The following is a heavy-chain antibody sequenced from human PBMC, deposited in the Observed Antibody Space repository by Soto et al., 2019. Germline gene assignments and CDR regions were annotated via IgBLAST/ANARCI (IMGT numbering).Heavy chain of an antibody. V-gene: IGHV1-2*02. D-gene: IGHD1-1*01. Sequence: QEQLVQSGTEVKKPGASVTVSCKSSGYTFTDSYLHWLRQAPGQGLEWVGGINPKTGDTKSSQKFQGRVTMSKDTSVSTAYIDLTRLTSDDTAMYYCATGTNGTTGWYHPWGQGTRVTVSS. J-gene: IGHJ5*02. CDR3: ATGTNGTTGWYHP. CDR2: INPKTGDT. CDR1: GYTFTDSY.